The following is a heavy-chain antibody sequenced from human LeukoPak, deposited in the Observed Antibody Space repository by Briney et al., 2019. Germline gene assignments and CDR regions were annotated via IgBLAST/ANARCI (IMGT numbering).Heavy chain of an antibody. J-gene: IGHJ4*02. CDR2: INPNSGGT. V-gene: IGHV1-2*02. Sequence: GASVKVSCKASVYTFTVYYLYWVRQAPGQGLEWMGWINPNSGGTIYAQKFQGRVSMTRDTSISTAYMELSRLRSDDTAVYYCARVEYYDSCGHLDYWGQGTLVTVSS. CDR3: ARVEYYDSCGHLDY. CDR1: VYTFTVYY. D-gene: IGHD3-22*01.